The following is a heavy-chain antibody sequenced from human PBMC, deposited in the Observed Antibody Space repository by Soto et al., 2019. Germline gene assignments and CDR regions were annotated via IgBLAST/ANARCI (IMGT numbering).Heavy chain of an antibody. V-gene: IGHV4-39*01. J-gene: IGHJ4*02. D-gene: IGHD1-1*01. Sequence: LQLQESGPGLVKPSETLSLTCTVSGGSFDITSSYWAWVRQPPGHGMEWIAYTYYSGSTYYNPSLKSRITTSVDTSTNQLSLRLSSVTAADTAVYYCATIPIVGTKPYYCNSWGQGTLVTVSS. CDR2: TYYSGST. CDR1: GGSFDITSSY. CDR3: ATIPIVGTKPYYCNS.